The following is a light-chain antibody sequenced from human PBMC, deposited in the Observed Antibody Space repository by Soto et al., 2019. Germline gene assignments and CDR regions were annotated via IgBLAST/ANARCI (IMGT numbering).Light chain of an antibody. V-gene: IGKV3D-15*01. CDR1: QSVSSN. CDR3: QQYNNWTLT. Sequence: ILLTQSPATLSGSPGERATLSCRASQSVSSNLDWHQQRHGKAPRLLIYGASTRATGVPARLSGGGSGTELTITITSLKYEDFAVYWCQQYNNWTLTFGPGTRLEIK. J-gene: IGKJ5*01. CDR2: GAS.